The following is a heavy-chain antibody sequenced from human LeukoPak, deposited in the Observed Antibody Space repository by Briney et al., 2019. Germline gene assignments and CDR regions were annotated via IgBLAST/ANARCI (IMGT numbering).Heavy chain of an antibody. Sequence: EASETLSLTCTVSGGSISSYYGSWLRQPAGKGREWIGRIYSRGSTNYNPSLKSRVTMSVDTSKNQFSLKLSSVTASYTAVYYCARGDSSGWYYFDYWGQGTLVTVSS. CDR3: ARGDSSGWYYFDY. V-gene: IGHV4-4*07. D-gene: IGHD6-19*01. CDR2: IYSRGST. J-gene: IGHJ4*02. CDR1: GGSISSYY.